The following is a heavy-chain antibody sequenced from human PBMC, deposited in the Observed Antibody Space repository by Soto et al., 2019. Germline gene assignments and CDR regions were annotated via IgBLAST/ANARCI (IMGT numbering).Heavy chain of an antibody. Sequence: PSETLSLTCAVSGGSVGSRPYYWSWIRQPPGKGLEWIGYVAYTGTTNYNPSLKSRVTISVDTSKNQVSLKLTSVTAADTAVYYCARGPGRYFDWQTWYFDLWGRGTLVTVSS. V-gene: IGHV4-61*01. J-gene: IGHJ2*01. D-gene: IGHD3-9*01. CDR2: VAYTGTT. CDR1: GGSVGSRPYY. CDR3: ARGPGRYFDWQTWYFDL.